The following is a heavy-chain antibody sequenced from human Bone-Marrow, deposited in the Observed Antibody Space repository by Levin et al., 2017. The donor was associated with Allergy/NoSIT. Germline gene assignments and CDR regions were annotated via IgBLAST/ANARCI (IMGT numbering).Heavy chain of an antibody. CDR1: GFPFRSYA. V-gene: IGHV3-30*18. D-gene: IGHD3-3*01. J-gene: IGHJ6*02. CDR2: ISYDGNYK. CDR3: AKAGHDVTSGSFFHGMDV. Sequence: GGSLRLSCAGSGFPFRSYAFHWVRQAPGKGLEWMAVISYDGNYKHYADSLKGRVTISRDNSKTTLYLQMNSLRPDDTAVYYCAKAGHDVTSGSFFHGMDVWGQGTTVTVS.